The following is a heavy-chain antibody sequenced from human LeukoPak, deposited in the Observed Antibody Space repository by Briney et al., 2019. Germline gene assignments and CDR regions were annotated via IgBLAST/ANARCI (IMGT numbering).Heavy chain of an antibody. J-gene: IGHJ4*02. Sequence: ASVKVSCKASGYTFTSYDINWVRQATGQGLEWMGWISAYNGNTNYAQKLQGRVTMTTDTSTSTAYMELRSLRSDDTAVYYCASGPSNDYVWGSYRFDYWGQGTLVTVSS. CDR2: ISAYNGNT. CDR3: ASGPSNDYVWGSYRFDY. CDR1: GYTFTSYD. D-gene: IGHD3-16*02. V-gene: IGHV1-18*01.